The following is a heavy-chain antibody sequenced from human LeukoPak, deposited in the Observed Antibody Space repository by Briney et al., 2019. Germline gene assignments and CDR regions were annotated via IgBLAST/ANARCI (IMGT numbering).Heavy chain of an antibody. CDR2: ISAYNGNT. J-gene: IGHJ2*01. CDR3: ARGRYCSGGSCYVWYFDL. V-gene: IGHV1-18*01. CDR1: GYTFTSYG. D-gene: IGHD2-15*01. Sequence: ASVKVSCKASGYTFTSYGISWVRQAPGQGLEWMGWISAYNGNTNYAQKLQGRVTMTRDTSISTAYMELSRLRSDDTAVYYCARGRYCSGGSCYVWYFDLWGRGTLVTVSS.